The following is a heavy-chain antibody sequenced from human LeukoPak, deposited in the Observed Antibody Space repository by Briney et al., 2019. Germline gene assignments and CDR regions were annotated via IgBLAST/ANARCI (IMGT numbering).Heavy chain of an antibody. CDR2: ISGSGGST. D-gene: IGHD3-10*01. CDR1: GFTFSSYA. V-gene: IGHV3-23*01. Sequence: GGSLRLSCAASGFTFSSYAMSWVRQAPGKGLEWVSAISGSGGSTYYADSVKGRFTISRDNSKNTLYLQMNSLRAEDTAVYYCARVGPPLIGGHYYYYYYMDVWGKGTTVTVSS. CDR3: ARVGPPLIGGHYYYYYYMDV. J-gene: IGHJ6*03.